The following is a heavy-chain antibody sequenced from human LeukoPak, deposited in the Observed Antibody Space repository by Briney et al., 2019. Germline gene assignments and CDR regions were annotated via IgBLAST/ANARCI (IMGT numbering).Heavy chain of an antibody. CDR2: IYYSGST. CDR1: GGSISSYY. V-gene: IGHV4-59*08. J-gene: IGHJ4*02. CDR3: ARQGYWSGYFLFDY. D-gene: IGHD3-3*01. Sequence: SETLSLTCTVSGGSISSYYWSWIRQPPGKGLEWVGYIYYSGSTNYNPSLESRVTISVDTSKNQLSLELSSVTAADTAVYYCARQGYWSGYFLFDYWGQGTLVTVSS.